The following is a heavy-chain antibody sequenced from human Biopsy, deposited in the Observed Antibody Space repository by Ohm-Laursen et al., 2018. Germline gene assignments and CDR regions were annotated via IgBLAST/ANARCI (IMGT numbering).Heavy chain of an antibody. D-gene: IGHD1-26*01. CDR3: ARDHGSLDDYYYGMGV. Sequence: SVKVSCKASGYSFTSYGISWVRQAPGQGLEWVGWISAYNGDTNFAQKFQGRLNMNTDTSTNTAYMELRSLTYDDTAVYYCARDHGSLDDYYYGMGVWGRGTTVTVSS. CDR1: GYSFTSYG. CDR2: ISAYNGDT. V-gene: IGHV1-18*01. J-gene: IGHJ6*02.